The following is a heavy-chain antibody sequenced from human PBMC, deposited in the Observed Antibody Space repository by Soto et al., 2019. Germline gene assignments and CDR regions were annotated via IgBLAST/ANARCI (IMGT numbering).Heavy chain of an antibody. V-gene: IGHV3-7*01. CDR2: IKQDGSEK. CDR3: VRSYYDSIGYRRMDV. D-gene: IGHD3-22*01. CDR1: GFTFSTYW. J-gene: IGHJ6*02. Sequence: GGSLRLSCAASGFTFSTYWMTWVRQAPGRGLEWVANIKQDGSEKYYVASVKGRFTISRDNAKSSLYLQMNSLRAEDTAMYYCVRSYYDSIGYRRMDVWGQGTTVTVSS.